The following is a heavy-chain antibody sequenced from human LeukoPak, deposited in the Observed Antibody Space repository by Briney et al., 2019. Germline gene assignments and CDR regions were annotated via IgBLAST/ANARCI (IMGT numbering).Heavy chain of an antibody. J-gene: IGHJ4*02. CDR1: GFTFSSYG. CDR3: ARDGGGSGWYVDY. Sequence: GGSLRLSCAASGFTFSSYGMHWVRQAPGKGLEWVAVIWYDGSNKYYADSVKGRFTISRDNSKNALYLQVNSLRAEDTAVYYCARDGGGSGWYVDYWGQGTLVTVSS. D-gene: IGHD6-19*01. V-gene: IGHV3-33*01. CDR2: IWYDGSNK.